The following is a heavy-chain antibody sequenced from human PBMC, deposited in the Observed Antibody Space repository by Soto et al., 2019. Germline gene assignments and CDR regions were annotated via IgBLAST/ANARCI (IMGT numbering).Heavy chain of an antibody. J-gene: IGHJ6*02. CDR1: GYTFTSYG. D-gene: IGHD3-9*01. CDR3: ARGSYDVLAGYYYYYGMDV. Sequence: QVQLVQSGAEVKKPGASVKVSCKASGYTFTSYGISWVRQAPGQGLEWMGWISAYNGNTNYAQKLQGRVTMTSDTSTSTAYMELRSMRSDDTAAYYCARGSYDVLAGYYYYYGMDVWGQGTTVTVSS. CDR2: ISAYNGNT. V-gene: IGHV1-18*01.